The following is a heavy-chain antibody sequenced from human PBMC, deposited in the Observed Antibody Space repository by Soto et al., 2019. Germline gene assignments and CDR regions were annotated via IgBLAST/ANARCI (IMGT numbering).Heavy chain of an antibody. V-gene: IGHV1-3*01. CDR3: ARGKGMEENYYYYGLDI. CDR2: INGGTGQT. D-gene: IGHD1-1*01. Sequence: SVKVSCKASGYTFTTHAMHWVRQAPGQSLEWMGWINGGTGQTKHSQRFQGRVTITRDTSASTAYMELSSLRSEDTAVYYCARGKGMEENYYYYGLDIWGQGTTVTVSS. CDR1: GYTFTTHA. J-gene: IGHJ6*02.